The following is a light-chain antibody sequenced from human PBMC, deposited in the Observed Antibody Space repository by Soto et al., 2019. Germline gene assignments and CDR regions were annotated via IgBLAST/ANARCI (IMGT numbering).Light chain of an antibody. CDR2: GAS. Sequence: EIVLTQSPGTLSLSPGERATLSCRASQSVSNNYLAWYQQKPGQAPRRLIYGASTRATGIPDRFSGSGSGTDFTLTIGRLEPEDFEVYYCQQYGSSPTFGEGTRLEIK. J-gene: IGKJ5*01. CDR3: QQYGSSPT. CDR1: QSVSNNY. V-gene: IGKV3-20*01.